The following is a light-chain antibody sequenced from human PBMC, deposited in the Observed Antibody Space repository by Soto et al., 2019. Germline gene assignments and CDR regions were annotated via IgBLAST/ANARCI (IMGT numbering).Light chain of an antibody. J-gene: IGLJ1*01. CDR2: YNN. CDR1: SSNIGSNS. Sequence: QSVLTQPPSVSGAPGQRVTISCTGSSSNIGSNSVYWYQHLPRMAPKLLIYYNNQRPSGVPDRFSGSRSGTSASLDIVGLRSEDEAVYYCAAWDAYLSACVFGNGTKLTVL. V-gene: IGLV1-47*02. CDR3: AAWDAYLSACV.